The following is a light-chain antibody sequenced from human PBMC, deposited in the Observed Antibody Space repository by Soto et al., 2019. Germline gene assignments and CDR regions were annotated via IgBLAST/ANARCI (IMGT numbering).Light chain of an antibody. CDR2: DVW. CDR3: CSSGGSECYA. CDR1: SSGVGRSGY. Sequence: SVLAHPRPVSASPGQSFPISCTGTSSGVGRSGYVSWYQRRSAPGTRLLVYDVWSRLSGLPDRFSGSKSGHSAWLTISRPQADEEADASSCSSGGSECYALGGGTK. V-gene: IGLV2-11*01. J-gene: IGLJ1*01.